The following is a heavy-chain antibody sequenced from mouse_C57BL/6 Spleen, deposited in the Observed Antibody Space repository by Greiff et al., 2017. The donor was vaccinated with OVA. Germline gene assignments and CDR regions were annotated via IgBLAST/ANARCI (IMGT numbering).Heavy chain of an antibody. J-gene: IGHJ1*03. Sequence: VQLQQSGPELVKPGASVKMSCKASGYTFTDYNMHWVKQSHGKSLEWIGYINPNNGGTSYNQKFKGKATLTVNKSSSTAYMELRSLTSEDSAVYYCARAGDYYDYDVWYFDVWGTGTTVTVSS. CDR2: INPNNGGT. CDR3: ARAGDYYDYDVWYFDV. D-gene: IGHD2-4*01. V-gene: IGHV1-22*01. CDR1: GYTFTDYN.